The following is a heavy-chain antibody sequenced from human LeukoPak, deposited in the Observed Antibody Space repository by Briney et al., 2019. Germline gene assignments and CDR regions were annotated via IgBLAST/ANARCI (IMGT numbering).Heavy chain of an antibody. Sequence: PGGSLRLSCAASGFTFSSYAMSWVRQAPGKGLEWVSAISGSGGSTYYADSVKGRFTISRDNSKNTLYLQMNSLRAEDTAVYYCAKDPYCSSTSCPWGFQHWGQGTLVTVSS. CDR1: GFTFSSYA. D-gene: IGHD2-2*01. CDR2: ISGSGGST. V-gene: IGHV3-23*01. CDR3: AKDPYCSSTSCPWGFQH. J-gene: IGHJ1*01.